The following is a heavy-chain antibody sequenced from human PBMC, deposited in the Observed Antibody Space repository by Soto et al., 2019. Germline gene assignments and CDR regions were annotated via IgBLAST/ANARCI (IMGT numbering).Heavy chain of an antibody. CDR2: ISSSSSTK. CDR3: VRWYGVVPAVIFAY. D-gene: IGHD3-16*02. V-gene: IGHV3-48*01. Sequence: PGGSLRLSCAASGSALSSYSMIWVRRAPGKGLEWISYISSSSSTKYYADSLRGRFTISRDNAKNSLYLQMNSLRVEDTAVYYCVRWYGVVPAVIFAYWGQGSLVPVSS. CDR1: GSALSSYS. J-gene: IGHJ1*01.